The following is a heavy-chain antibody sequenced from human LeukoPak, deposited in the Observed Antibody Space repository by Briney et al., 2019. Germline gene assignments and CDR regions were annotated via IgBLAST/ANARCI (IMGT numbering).Heavy chain of an antibody. J-gene: IGHJ4*02. CDR3: ARLVWLDRNFDY. D-gene: IGHD6-19*01. Sequence: PGGSXRLSXXXXXXXXSSYAMSWVRXVPGKGLEWVSGISASGGNTYHADSVKGRFTISRDNSKNTLYLQMKSLRAEDTAVYYCARLVWLDRNFDYWGQGTLLTVSS. CDR1: XXXXSSYA. V-gene: IGHV3-23*01. CDR2: ISASGGNT.